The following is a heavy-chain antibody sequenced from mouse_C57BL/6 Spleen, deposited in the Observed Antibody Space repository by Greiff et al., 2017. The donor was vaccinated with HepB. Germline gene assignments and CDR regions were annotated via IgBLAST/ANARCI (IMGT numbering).Heavy chain of an antibody. CDR1: GFNIKDYY. Sequence: VQLQQSGAELVRPGASVKLSCTASGFNIKDYYMHWVKQRPEQGLEWIGRIDPEDGDTEYAPKFQGKATMTADTSSNTSYLQLSSLTSEDTAVYYCTIGDYYGSSCGYWGQGTTLTVSS. CDR2: IDPEDGDT. V-gene: IGHV14-1*01. D-gene: IGHD1-1*01. J-gene: IGHJ2*01. CDR3: TIGDYYGSSCGY.